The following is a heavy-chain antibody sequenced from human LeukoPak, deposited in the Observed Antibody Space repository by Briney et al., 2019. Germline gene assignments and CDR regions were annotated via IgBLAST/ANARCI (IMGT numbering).Heavy chain of an antibody. CDR3: ARVRYRLAETYIDY. D-gene: IGHD3-16*01. J-gene: IGHJ4*02. V-gene: IGHV1-2*02. Sequence: ASVKVSCKASGYTFTGYYMHWARQAPGQGLEWMGWINPNSGDTNYAQKFQGRVTMTRDTSISTAYMELSRLRSDDTAVYYCARVRYRLAETYIDYWGQGTLVTVSS. CDR1: GYTFTGYY. CDR2: INPNSGDT.